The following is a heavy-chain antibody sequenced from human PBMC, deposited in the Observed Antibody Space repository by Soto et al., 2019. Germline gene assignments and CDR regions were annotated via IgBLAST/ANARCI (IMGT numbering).Heavy chain of an antibody. CDR1: GYTFTSYY. CDR2: INPSGGST. D-gene: IGHD2-2*01. J-gene: IGHJ6*02. Sequence: QVQLVQSGAEVKKPGASVKVSCKASGYTFTSYYMHWVRQAPGQGLEWMGIINPSGGSTSYAQKFQGRGTMTRDTSTSTVYMELSSLRSEDTAVYYCARDGGYCSSTSCYVGGMDVWGQGTTVTVSS. CDR3: ARDGGYCSSTSCYVGGMDV. V-gene: IGHV1-46*01.